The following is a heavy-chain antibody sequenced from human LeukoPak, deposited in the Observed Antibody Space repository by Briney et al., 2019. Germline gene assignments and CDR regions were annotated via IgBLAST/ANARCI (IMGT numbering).Heavy chain of an antibody. D-gene: IGHD3-22*01. Sequence: PSEALSLTCSVSGGSISSATYYWGWIRQPPGKGLEWIGSIFYRGGTYYNPSLQSRVTISVDTSKNQFSLKLSSVTAADTAVYYCARQVSGYYLDYWGQGTLVTVSS. CDR1: GGSISSATYY. J-gene: IGHJ4*02. CDR3: ARQVSGYYLDY. CDR2: IFYRGGT. V-gene: IGHV4-39*01.